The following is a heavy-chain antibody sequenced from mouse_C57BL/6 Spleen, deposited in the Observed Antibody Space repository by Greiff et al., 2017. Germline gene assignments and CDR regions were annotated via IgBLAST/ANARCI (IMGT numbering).Heavy chain of an antibody. CDR1: GYTFTDYY. CDR2: INPNNGGT. D-gene: IGHD1-1*02. J-gene: IGHJ3*01. V-gene: IGHV1-26*01. CDR3: AREGLWPIGFAY. Sequence: EVQLQQSGPELVKPGASVKISCKASGYTFTDYYMNWVKQSHGKSLEWIGDINPNNGGTSYNQKFKGKATLTVDKSSITAYMELRSLTSEDSAVYYCAREGLWPIGFAYWGQGTLVTVSA.